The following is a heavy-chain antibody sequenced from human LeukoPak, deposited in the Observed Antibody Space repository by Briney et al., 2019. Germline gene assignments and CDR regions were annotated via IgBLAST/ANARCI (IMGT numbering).Heavy chain of an antibody. V-gene: IGHV3-23*01. CDR2: VRVNGRST. CDR1: GFTFSNYA. J-gene: IGHJ4*02. D-gene: IGHD2-21*01. CDR3: AKPGEPSNYYFDY. Sequence: GGSLRLSCAASGFTFSNYAMSWVRQAPGKGLEWVSTVRVNGRSTFYADSVKGRFTISRDNSKNTLYLQMSSLRAEDTALYYCAKPGEPSNYYFDYWGQGALVTVSS.